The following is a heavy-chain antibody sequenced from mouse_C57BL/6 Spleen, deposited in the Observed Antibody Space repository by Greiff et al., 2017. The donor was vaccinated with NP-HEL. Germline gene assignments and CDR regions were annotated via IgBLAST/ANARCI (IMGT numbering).Heavy chain of an antibody. D-gene: IGHD1-1*01. CDR2: IDTSDSYT. V-gene: IGHV1-50*01. J-gene: IGHJ2*01. Sequence: QVQLQQPGAELVKPGASVKLSCKASGYTFTSYWMQWVKQRPGQGLEWIGEIDTSDSYTNYNQKFKGKATLTVDTSSSTAYMQLSSLTSEDSAVYYCARGALYYGSRNFDYWGQGTTLTVSS. CDR1: GYTFTSYW. CDR3: ARGALYYGSRNFDY.